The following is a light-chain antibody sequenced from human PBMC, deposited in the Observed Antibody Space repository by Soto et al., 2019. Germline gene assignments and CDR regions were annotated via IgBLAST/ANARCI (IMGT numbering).Light chain of an antibody. CDR2: GAS. Sequence: EIVPTQSPATLSVSPGERVTLSCRASQSVDINLAWYQQKPGQAPRLLIYGASTRATGIPARFSGSGSGTDFTLTISSLEPEDFAVYYCQQRSNWLTFGGGTKVDIK. CDR1: QSVDIN. CDR3: QQRSNWLT. J-gene: IGKJ4*01. V-gene: IGKV3-11*01.